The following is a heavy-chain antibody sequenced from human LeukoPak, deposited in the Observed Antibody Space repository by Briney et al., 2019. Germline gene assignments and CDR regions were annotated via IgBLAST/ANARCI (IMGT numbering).Heavy chain of an antibody. D-gene: IGHD2-15*01. Sequence: ASVKVSCKASGYTFASSGISWVRQAPGQGLEWMGWISGHNGDMTYAQMFQGRVTMTTDTSTSTAYMELRSLRSDDTAVYYCTRYCSGGRCSVFDYWGQGTLVTVSS. CDR3: TRYCSGGRCSVFDY. CDR2: ISGHNGDM. V-gene: IGHV1-18*01. J-gene: IGHJ4*02. CDR1: GYTFASSG.